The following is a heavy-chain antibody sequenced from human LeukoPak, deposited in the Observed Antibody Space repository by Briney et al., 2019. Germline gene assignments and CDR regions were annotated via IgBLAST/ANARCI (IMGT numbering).Heavy chain of an antibody. J-gene: IGHJ4*02. D-gene: IGHD3-9*01. Sequence: TSETLSLTCAVSGGSIYSHYWGWIRQPPGKGLEWIGDIYYKGNINYNPSLKSRVTISVDKSKNQFSLKLSSVTAADTAVYYCARSIRYYFDYWGQGTLVTVSS. CDR1: GGSIYSHY. CDR2: IYYKGNI. CDR3: ARSIRYYFDY. V-gene: IGHV4-59*11.